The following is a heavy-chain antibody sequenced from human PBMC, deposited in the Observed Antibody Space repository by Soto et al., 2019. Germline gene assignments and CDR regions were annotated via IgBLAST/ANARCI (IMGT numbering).Heavy chain of an antibody. CDR2: INHSGST. D-gene: IGHD5-18*01. Sequence: PSETLSLTCAVYGGSFSGYYWSWIRQPPGKGLEWIGEINHSGSTNYNPSLKSRVTISVDTSKNQFSLKLSSATAADTAVYYCARDRWDTAMVTRYYYYGMDVWGQGTTVTVSS. CDR1: GGSFSGYY. V-gene: IGHV4-34*01. CDR3: ARDRWDTAMVTRYYYYGMDV. J-gene: IGHJ6*02.